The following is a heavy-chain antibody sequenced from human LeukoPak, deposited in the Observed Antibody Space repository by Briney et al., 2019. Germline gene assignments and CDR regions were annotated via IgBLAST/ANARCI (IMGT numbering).Heavy chain of an antibody. CDR3: ARGRDGYIFDY. D-gene: IGHD5-24*01. V-gene: IGHV4-59*01. CDR2: IYYSGST. Sequence: SQTLSLTCTVSGGSISSYYWSWIRQPPGKGLEWIGYIYYSGSTNYNSSLKSRVTISVDTSKNQFSLKLSSVTAADTAVYYCARGRDGYIFDYWGQGTLVTVSS. J-gene: IGHJ4*02. CDR1: GGSISSYY.